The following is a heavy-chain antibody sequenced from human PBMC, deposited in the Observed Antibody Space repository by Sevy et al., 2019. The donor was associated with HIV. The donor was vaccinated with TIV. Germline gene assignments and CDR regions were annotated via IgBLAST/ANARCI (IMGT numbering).Heavy chain of an antibody. CDR3: AKPIVVVPAAIIAAAGNFDY. CDR1: GFTFSSYA. J-gene: IGHJ4*02. CDR2: ISGSGGST. V-gene: IGHV3-23*01. D-gene: IGHD2-2*02. Sequence: GESLKISCAASGFTFSSYAMSWVRQAPGKGLEWVSAISGSGGSTYYADSVKGRFTISRDNSKNTLYLQMNSLRAEDTAVYYCAKPIVVVPAAIIAAAGNFDYWGQGTLVTVSS.